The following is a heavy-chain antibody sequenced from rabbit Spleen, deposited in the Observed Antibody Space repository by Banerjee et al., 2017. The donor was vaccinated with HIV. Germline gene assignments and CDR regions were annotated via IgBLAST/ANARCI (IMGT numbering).Heavy chain of an antibody. Sequence: QEQLEESGGDLVKPEGSLTLTCTASGFSFSSSYWIYWVRQAPGKGPEWIACISGGSGKTDYASWAKGRFTISKSSSTTVTLQMTSLTAADTATYFCARRTSGYSGYRLWGPGTLVTVS. CDR1: GFSFSSSYW. CDR2: ISGGSGKT. J-gene: IGHJ2*01. D-gene: IGHD7-1*01. V-gene: IGHV1S45*01. CDR3: ARRTSGYSGYRL.